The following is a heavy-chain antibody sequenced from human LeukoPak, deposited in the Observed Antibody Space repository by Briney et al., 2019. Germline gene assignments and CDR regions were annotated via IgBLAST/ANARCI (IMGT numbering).Heavy chain of an antibody. CDR2: ISHTRST. CDR1: DGSFSGYY. CDR3: ARVSPRGYRRLDAFDI. Sequence: SETLSLSCTVYDGSFSGYYWSWIRQPPGKGLEWMGEISHTRSTNYSPSLKGRVAISMDTSKNQFSLKLRSVTAADTAIYYCARVSPRGYRRLDAFDIWGQGTMVIVSS. J-gene: IGHJ3*02. D-gene: IGHD6-13*01. V-gene: IGHV4-34*01.